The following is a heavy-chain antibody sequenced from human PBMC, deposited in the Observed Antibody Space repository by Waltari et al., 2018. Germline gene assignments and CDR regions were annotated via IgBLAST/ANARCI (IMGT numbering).Heavy chain of an antibody. V-gene: IGHV4-39*01. D-gene: IGHD6-6*01. CDR3: ARAECSTSSCFFVSGFDP. J-gene: IGHJ5*02. CDR2: LYYSGST. Sequence: QLHLQESGPELVKPSETLYPTCTFSNVSISSGAYYWGWIRQPAGQGPEWSGNLYYSGSTYYNPSLESRVAISVDTSKNQFFLSLTSVTAADAAIYYCARAECSTSSCFFVSGFDPWGQGIQVTVSS. CDR1: NVSISSGAYY.